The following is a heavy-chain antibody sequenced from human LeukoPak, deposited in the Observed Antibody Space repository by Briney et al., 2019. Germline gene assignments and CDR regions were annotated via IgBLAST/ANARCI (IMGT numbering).Heavy chain of an antibody. CDR2: FDPEDGET. J-gene: IGHJ5*02. D-gene: IGHD1-1*01. CDR1: GYSLTELS. V-gene: IGHV1-24*01. Sequence: ASVKVSCKVSGYSLTELSMHWVRQAPGKGLEWMGGFDPEDGETIYAQKFQGRVIMTEDTSTDTAYMELSSLRSEDTAVYYCATAGGGTTLNWFDPWGQGTLVTVSS. CDR3: ATAGGGTTLNWFDP.